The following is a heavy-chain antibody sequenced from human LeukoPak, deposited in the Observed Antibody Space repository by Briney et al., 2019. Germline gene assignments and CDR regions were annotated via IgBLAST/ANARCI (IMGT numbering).Heavy chain of an antibody. CDR3: AKSTRRTLGGDFDY. J-gene: IGHJ4*02. CDR2: ISGSGSSS. CDR1: GFTFSSYA. V-gene: IGHV3-23*01. Sequence: PGGSLRLSCAASGFTFSSYAMSWVRQARGKGLEWVSGISGSGSSSCYAESVKGRFTISRGNSKNTLYLQMNSLRAEDTAVYYCAKSTRRTLGGDFDYWGQGTLVTVSS. D-gene: IGHD1-14*01.